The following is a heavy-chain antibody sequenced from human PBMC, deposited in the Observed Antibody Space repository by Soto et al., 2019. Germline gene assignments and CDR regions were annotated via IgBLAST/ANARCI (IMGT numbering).Heavy chain of an antibody. D-gene: IGHD2-15*01. Sequence: EVQLLESGGGLVQPGGSLRLSCAASGFTFSNYAMIWVRQAPGKGLEWVSAISGSGSNTYYADSVKGRFTISRDNSKNTLYLQMSSLRAEDTAVYYCAEVPRSCSDGSCFGGSFDYWGQGTLVTVSS. CDR2: ISGSGSNT. V-gene: IGHV3-23*01. CDR3: AEVPRSCSDGSCFGGSFDY. CDR1: GFTFSNYA. J-gene: IGHJ4*02.